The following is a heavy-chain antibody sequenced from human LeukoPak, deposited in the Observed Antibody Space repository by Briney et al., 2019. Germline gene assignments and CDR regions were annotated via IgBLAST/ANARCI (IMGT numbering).Heavy chain of an antibody. CDR2: FKSKTAT. V-gene: IGHV3-15*01. J-gene: IGHJ4*02. CDR1: GFALSSAW. Sequence: PGGSLRLSCAASGFALSSAWVMCVRHAPGRGLEWVGHFKSKTATNYAAPVKGRFTCSSDDSQNTLYLQMSSLKTEDTAVYYCTTDLAAVGKGEFDYWGQGTLVTVSS. D-gene: IGHD6-13*01. CDR3: TTDLAAVGKGEFDY.